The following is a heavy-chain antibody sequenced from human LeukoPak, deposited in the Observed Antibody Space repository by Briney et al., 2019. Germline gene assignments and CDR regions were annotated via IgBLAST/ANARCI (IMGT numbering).Heavy chain of an antibody. CDR1: GFTFSSSA. D-gene: IGHD2-15*01. CDR3: AKQLGYCSDGSCYFPY. V-gene: IGHV3-23*01. CDR2: ISNNGGYT. Sequence: GGSLRLSCAASGFTFSSSAMSWVRQAPGKGLEWVSAISNNGGYTYYADSVQGRFTISRDNSKSTLCLQMNSLRAEDTAVYYCAKQLGYCSDGSCYFPYWGQGTLVTVS. J-gene: IGHJ4*02.